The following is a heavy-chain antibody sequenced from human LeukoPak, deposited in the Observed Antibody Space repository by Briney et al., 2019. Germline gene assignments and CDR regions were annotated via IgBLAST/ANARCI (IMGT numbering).Heavy chain of an antibody. CDR1: GFTFSTYW. CDR3: ARGTYWLYY. J-gene: IGHJ4*02. V-gene: IGHV3-7*01. Sequence: GRSLRLSCAASGFTFSTYWMTWGCQGPGKRPEWVANIKPDGGEKSYVDSVKVRFTISRDDAKNSLYLQMSSLRAEDTAIYYCARGTYWLYYWGQGTLVTVSS. D-gene: IGHD3-9*01. CDR2: IKPDGGEK.